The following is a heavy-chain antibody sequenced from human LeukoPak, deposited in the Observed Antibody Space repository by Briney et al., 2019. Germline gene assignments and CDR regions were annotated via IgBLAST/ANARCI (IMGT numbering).Heavy chain of an antibody. V-gene: IGHV1-69*13. D-gene: IGHD2-2*01. CDR3: ARGDLPAALPEYFQH. Sequence: SVKVSCKASGGTFSSYAIGWVRQAPGQGLEWMGGIIPIFGTANYAQKFQGRVTITADESTSTAYMELSSLRSEDTAVYYCARGDLPAALPEYFQHWGQGTLVTVSS. CDR1: GGTFSSYA. J-gene: IGHJ1*01. CDR2: IIPIFGTA.